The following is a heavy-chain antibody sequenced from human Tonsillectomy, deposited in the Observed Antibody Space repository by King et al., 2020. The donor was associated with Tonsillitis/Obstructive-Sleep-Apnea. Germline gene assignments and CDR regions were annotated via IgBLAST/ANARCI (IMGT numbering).Heavy chain of an antibody. V-gene: IGHV3-72*01. D-gene: IGHD1-26*01. CDR2: TRNKAKSYTT. CDR3: ARGVGKEGP. Sequence: VQLVESGGGLVQPGGSLRLSCAASGFTLSDHYMDWVRQAPGKGLEWVGRTRNKAKSYTTEYSASVKGRCTISRDDSKNSLYLQMNSLKTEDAAVYYCARGVGKEGPWGQGTLVTVSS. J-gene: IGHJ5*02. CDR1: GFTLSDHY.